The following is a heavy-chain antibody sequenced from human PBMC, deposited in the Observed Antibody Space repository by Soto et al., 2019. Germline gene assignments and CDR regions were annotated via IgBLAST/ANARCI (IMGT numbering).Heavy chain of an antibody. J-gene: IGHJ6*02. CDR3: ARVYYDFWSGLEVGMDV. V-gene: IGHV3-48*03. CDR1: GFTFSSYE. CDR2: ISSSGSTI. Sequence: QPGGSLRLSCAASGFTFSSYEMNWVRQAPGKGLEWVSYISSSGSTIYYADSVKGRFTISRDNAKNSLYLQMNSLRAEDTAVYYCARVYYDFWSGLEVGMDVWGQGTTVTVSS. D-gene: IGHD3-3*01.